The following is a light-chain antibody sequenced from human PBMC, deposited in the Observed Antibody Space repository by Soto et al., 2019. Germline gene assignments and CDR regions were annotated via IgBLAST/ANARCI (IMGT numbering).Light chain of an antibody. CDR3: QQYKSWRRT. V-gene: IGKV3-15*01. J-gene: IGKJ1*01. CDR2: GAS. CDR1: QNVDIH. Sequence: EIVMTQSPATLSVSPGERATLSCRASQNVDIHIAWFQQRAGQAPRLLIYGASTRATVIPAKFSGSGAGTEFTLTVTSLQSEDFAVYYSQQYKSWRRTFGQGTKVAIK.